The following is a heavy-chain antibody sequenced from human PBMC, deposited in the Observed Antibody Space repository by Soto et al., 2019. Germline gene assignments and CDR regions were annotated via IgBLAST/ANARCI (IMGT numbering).Heavy chain of an antibody. V-gene: IGHV4-59*01. Sequence: PSETLSLTCTVSGGSISSYYWSWIRQPPGKGLEWIGYIYCSGSTNYNPSLKSRVTISVDTSKNQFSLKLSSVTAADTAIYYCATRITVFGLLIPPFDPWGQGTQVTVSS. CDR3: ATRITVFGLLIPPFDP. CDR1: GGSISSYY. J-gene: IGHJ5*02. D-gene: IGHD3-3*01. CDR2: IYCSGST.